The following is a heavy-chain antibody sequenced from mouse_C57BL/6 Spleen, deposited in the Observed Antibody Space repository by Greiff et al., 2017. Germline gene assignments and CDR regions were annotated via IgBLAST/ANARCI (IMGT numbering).Heavy chain of an antibody. CDR2: IWTGGGT. CDR3: ARNGDYGYDDWFAY. CDR1: GFSLTSYA. D-gene: IGHD2-2*01. Sequence: VQVVESGPGLVAPSQSLSITCTVSGFSLTSYAISWVRQPPGKGLEWLGVIWTGGGTNYNSALKSRLSISKDNSKSQVFLKMISLQTDDTARYYCARNGDYGYDDWFAYWGQGTLVTVSA. V-gene: IGHV2-9-1*01. J-gene: IGHJ3*01.